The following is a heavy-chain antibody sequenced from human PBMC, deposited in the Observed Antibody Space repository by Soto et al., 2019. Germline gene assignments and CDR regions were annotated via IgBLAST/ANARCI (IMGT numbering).Heavy chain of an antibody. J-gene: IGHJ6*02. CDR2: INHSGST. CDR3: ASINYYGSGSYRYYYGMDV. D-gene: IGHD3-10*01. V-gene: IGHV4-34*01. CDR1: GGSFSCYY. Sequence: SETLSLTCAVYGGSFSCYYWSWIRQPPGKGLEWIGEINHSGSTNYNPSLKSRVTISVDTSKNQFSLKLSSVTAADTAVYYCASINYYGSGSYRYYYGMDVWGQGTTVTVSS.